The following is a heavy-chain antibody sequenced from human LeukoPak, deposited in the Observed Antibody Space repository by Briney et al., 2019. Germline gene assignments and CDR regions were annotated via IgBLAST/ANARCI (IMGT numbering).Heavy chain of an antibody. CDR3: VRLGGNDSDY. CDR2: IRSNGGGT. D-gene: IGHD1-26*01. V-gene: IGHV3-64D*06. J-gene: IGHJ4*02. CDR1: GFTFSDYS. Sequence: GGSLRLSCSASGFTFSDYSMHWVRQGPGKGLEYVSAIRSNGGGTNYADSVKGRFTISRDNSKNTLYLQMSSLRVEDTAVYYCVRLGGNDSDYWGQGTLVTVSS.